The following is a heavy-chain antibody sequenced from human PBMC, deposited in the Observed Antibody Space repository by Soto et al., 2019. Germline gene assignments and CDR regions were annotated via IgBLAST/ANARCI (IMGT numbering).Heavy chain of an antibody. CDR2: AAYSGGT. CDR1: GGSIANNNYF. CDR3: AKVVVGATSHSDFDS. Sequence: QLQLQESGPGLVRPSETLSLTCTVSGGSIANNNYFWGWVRQPPGKGLEWIGSAAYSGGTYKNPSLKSPVTVSVDTSKNQFSLKLTSVTAADTAVYYCAKVVVGATSHSDFDSWGQGTLVTVSS. J-gene: IGHJ4*02. D-gene: IGHD2-15*01. V-gene: IGHV4-39*01.